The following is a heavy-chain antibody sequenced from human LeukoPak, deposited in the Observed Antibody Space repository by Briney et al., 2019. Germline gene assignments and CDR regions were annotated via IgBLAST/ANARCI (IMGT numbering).Heavy chain of an antibody. D-gene: IGHD6-13*01. CDR2: ISSSSSTI. CDR1: GFTFSSYS. V-gene: IGHV3-48*04. J-gene: IGHJ1*01. CDR3: ARLGGDSSSWYPSAEYFQH. Sequence: GGSLRLSCAASGFTFSSYSMNWVRQAPGKGLEWVSYISSSSSTIYYADSVKGRFTISRDNAKNSLYLQMNSLKASDTAMYYCARLGGDSSSWYPSAEYFQHWGQGTLVTVSS.